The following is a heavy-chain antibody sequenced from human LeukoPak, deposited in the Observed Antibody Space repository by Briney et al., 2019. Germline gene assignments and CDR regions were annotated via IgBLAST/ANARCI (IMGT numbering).Heavy chain of an antibody. CDR2: INHSGST. J-gene: IGHJ5*02. CDR1: GGSFSGYY. Sequence: PSETLSLTCAVYGGSFSGYYWSWIRQPPGKGLEWIGEINHSGSTNYNPSLKSRVTISVDTSKNQFSLKLSSVTAADTAVYYCARAQLGYCSSTSCYHGNWFDPWGQGTLVTVSS. V-gene: IGHV4-34*01. D-gene: IGHD2-2*01. CDR3: ARAQLGYCSSTSCYHGNWFDP.